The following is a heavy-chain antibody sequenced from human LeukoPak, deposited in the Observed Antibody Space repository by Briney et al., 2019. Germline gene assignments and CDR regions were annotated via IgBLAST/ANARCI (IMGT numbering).Heavy chain of an antibody. V-gene: IGHV4-34*01. CDR2: INHSGST. J-gene: IGHJ4*02. CDR1: GGTFSGFY. CDR3: ARLSGSYYHVGVRYFDY. D-gene: IGHD1-26*01. Sequence: SETLSLTRTVYGGTFSGFYWTWIRQPPGKGLEWIGEINHSGSTNYNPSLKSRVTMSVDKSKRQFSLKLSSVTAADTAVYYCARLSGSYYHVGVRYFDYWGQGTLVTVSS.